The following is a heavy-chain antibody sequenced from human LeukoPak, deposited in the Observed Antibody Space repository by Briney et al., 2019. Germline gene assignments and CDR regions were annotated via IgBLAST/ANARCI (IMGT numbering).Heavy chain of an antibody. CDR2: INPNSGGT. CDR1: GYTFTGYY. CDR3: ARVRRPLITIFGVVTLNWFDP. V-gene: IGHV1-2*02. J-gene: IGHJ5*02. Sequence: GASVKVSCKASGYTFTGYYMHWVRQAPGQGLEWMGWINPNSGGTNYAQKFQGRVTMTRDTSISTAYMELSRLRSDDTAVYYCARVRRPLITIFGVVTLNWFDPWGQGTLVTVSS. D-gene: IGHD3-3*01.